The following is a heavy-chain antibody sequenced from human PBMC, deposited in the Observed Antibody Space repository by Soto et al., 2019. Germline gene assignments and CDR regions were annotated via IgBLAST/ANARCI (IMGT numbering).Heavy chain of an antibody. Sequence: QVQLVESGGGVVQPGRSLRLSCAASGFTFSSYAMHWVRQAPGKGLEWVAVISYDGSNKYYADSVKGRFTISRDNSKNTLYLETNGLDAEDTAVYYCARDRASRPDDLWFGAGYYWGQGTLVTVSS. CDR2: ISYDGSNK. CDR1: GFTFSSYA. D-gene: IGHD3-10*01. CDR3: ARDRASRPDDLWFGAGYY. V-gene: IGHV3-30-3*01. J-gene: IGHJ4*02.